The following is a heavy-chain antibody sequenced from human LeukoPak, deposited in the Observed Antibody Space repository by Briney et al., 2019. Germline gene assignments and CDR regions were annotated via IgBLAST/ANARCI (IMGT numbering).Heavy chain of an antibody. V-gene: IGHV4-4*07. CDR2: IHTSGST. CDR3: AREGSMTARPFVSIDY. Sequence: TSETLSLTXTVSGGSIRTYYWSWIRQTAGKALEWIGRIHTSGSTDYNPSLESRVSMSVDTSKNQFSLKLRSVTAADTAVYYCAREGSMTARPFVSIDYWGQGTLVTVSS. J-gene: IGHJ4*02. CDR1: GGSIRTYY. D-gene: IGHD6-6*01.